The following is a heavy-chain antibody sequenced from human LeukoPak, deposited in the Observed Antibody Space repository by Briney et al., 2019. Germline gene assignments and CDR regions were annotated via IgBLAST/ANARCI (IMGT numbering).Heavy chain of an antibody. CDR3: AHHDSSRVPLRS. D-gene: IGHD3-22*01. CDR2: IIPIFGTA. J-gene: IGHJ5*02. CDR1: GYTLTELS. Sequence: ASVKVSCKVSGYTLTELSMHWVRQAPGQGLEWMGGIIPIFGTANYAQKFQGRVTITADESTSTAYMELSSLRSEDTAVYYCAHHDSSRVPLRSWGQGTLVTVSS. V-gene: IGHV1-69*13.